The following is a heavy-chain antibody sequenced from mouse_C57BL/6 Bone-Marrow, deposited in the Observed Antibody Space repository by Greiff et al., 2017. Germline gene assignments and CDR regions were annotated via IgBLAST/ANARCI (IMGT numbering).Heavy chain of an antibody. D-gene: IGHD3-1*01. Sequence: QVQLQQPGAELVKPGASVKMSCKASGYTFTSYWITWVKQRPGQGLEWIGDIYPTSGRTNYNEKFESKAILTVDTSSNTAYMQLSSLTSEDSAVFYCARSGPLERSFDYWGQGTTLTVSS. CDR3: ARSGPLERSFDY. V-gene: IGHV1-55*01. J-gene: IGHJ2*01. CDR1: GYTFTSYW. CDR2: IYPTSGRT.